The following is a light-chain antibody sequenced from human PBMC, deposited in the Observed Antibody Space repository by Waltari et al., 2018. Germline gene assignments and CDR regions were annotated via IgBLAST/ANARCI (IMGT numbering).Light chain of an antibody. CDR2: EVS. Sequence: SVSGSPGQSVSISCTGTSNDVGGYGYVSWYQQFPGKAPKLMIYEVSYRPSGVSSRFSGSKSGNTASLTISGLQAEDEAVYYCSSHTSTVPHVFGTGTKVTVV. J-gene: IGLJ1*01. CDR1: SNDVGGYGY. V-gene: IGLV2-14*01. CDR3: SSHTSTVPHV.